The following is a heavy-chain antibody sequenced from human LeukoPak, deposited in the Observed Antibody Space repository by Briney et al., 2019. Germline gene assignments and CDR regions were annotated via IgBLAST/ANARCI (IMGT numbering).Heavy chain of an antibody. CDR1: GGSIISGTYY. CDR3: ARDLAGAVAATHRNNWFDP. CDR2: IYYSDHSGIT. V-gene: IGHV4-39*07. Sequence: SETLSLTCTVSGGSIISGTYYRGWIRQPPGKGLEWIGSIYYSDHSGITYYNPSLKSRVTISVDTSNNQFSLKLSSVTAAATAVYYCARDLAGAVAATHRNNWFDPWGKGTLVTVSS. J-gene: IGHJ5*02. D-gene: IGHD2-15*01.